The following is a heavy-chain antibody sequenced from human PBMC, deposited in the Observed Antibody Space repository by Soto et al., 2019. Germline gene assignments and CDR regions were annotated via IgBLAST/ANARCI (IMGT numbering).Heavy chain of an antibody. Sequence: QVQLVQSGTEVKKPGSSVKVSCKASGDTFSFYTINWVRQAPGLGLEWVGRINPIVSMSNYAQKFQGRVSMTADKSTSTAYRELRSLSSDDTAMYFCAASYGSGYRAFDYWGQGALVIVSS. CDR2: INPIVSMS. V-gene: IGHV1-69*02. CDR3: AASYGSGYRAFDY. D-gene: IGHD3-10*01. CDR1: GDTFSFYT. J-gene: IGHJ4*02.